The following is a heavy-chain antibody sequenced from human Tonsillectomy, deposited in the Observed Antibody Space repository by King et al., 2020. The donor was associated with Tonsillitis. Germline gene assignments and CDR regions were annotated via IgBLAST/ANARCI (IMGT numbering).Heavy chain of an antibody. D-gene: IGHD7-27*01. CDR2: INESGGST. CDR3: TKDPLGPHRFDN. V-gene: IGHV3-23*04. Sequence: VQLVESGGGLVQPGGSLRLSCVASGFTFSTYAMNWVRQAPEKGLEWVSTINESGGSTYYTESVKGRFTISRDNSKNTLYLEMNRLRAETTSIYYCTKDPLGPHRFDNWGQGTLVTVSS. CDR1: GFTFSTYA. J-gene: IGHJ4*02.